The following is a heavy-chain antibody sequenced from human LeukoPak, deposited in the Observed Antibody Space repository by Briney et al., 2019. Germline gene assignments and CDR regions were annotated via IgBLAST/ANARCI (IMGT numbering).Heavy chain of an antibody. CDR1: GYTFTSYD. J-gene: IGHJ4*02. Sequence: ASVKVSCKASGYTFTSYDINWVRQAAAQGLEWMGWMNPNSGNTGYAQKFQGRVTMTRNTSISTAYMELSSLRSEDTAVYYCARGVRAAAGAFDYWGQGTLVTVSS. V-gene: IGHV1-8*01. CDR2: MNPNSGNT. D-gene: IGHD6-13*01. CDR3: ARGVRAAAGAFDY.